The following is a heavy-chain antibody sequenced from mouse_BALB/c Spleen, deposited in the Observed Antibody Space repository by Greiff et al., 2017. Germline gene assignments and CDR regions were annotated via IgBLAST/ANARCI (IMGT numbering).Heavy chain of an antibody. Sequence: QVQLQQPGAELVRPGASVKLSCKASGYTFTSYWINWVKQRPGQGLEWIGNIYPSDSYTNYNQKFKDKATLTVDKSSSTAYMQLSSPTSEDSAVYYCTRDYGSSYDDYWGQGTTLTVSS. CDR2: IYPSDSYT. CDR3: TRDYGSSYDDY. V-gene: IGHV1-69*02. CDR1: GYTFTSYW. D-gene: IGHD1-1*01. J-gene: IGHJ2*01.